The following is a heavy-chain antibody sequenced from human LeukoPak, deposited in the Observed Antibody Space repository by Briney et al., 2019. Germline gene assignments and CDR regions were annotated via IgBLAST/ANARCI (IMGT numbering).Heavy chain of an antibody. J-gene: IGHJ5*02. Sequence: PSETLSLTCTVSGGSISSYYWSWIRQPPGKGLEWNGYIYYSGSTNYNPSLKSRVTISVDTSKNQFSLKLSSVTAADTAVYYCARDPRTPLYCSGTSCYKGAWFDPWGQGTLVTVSS. D-gene: IGHD2-2*02. CDR3: ARDPRTPLYCSGTSCYKGAWFDP. CDR2: IYYSGST. V-gene: IGHV4-59*01. CDR1: GGSISSYY.